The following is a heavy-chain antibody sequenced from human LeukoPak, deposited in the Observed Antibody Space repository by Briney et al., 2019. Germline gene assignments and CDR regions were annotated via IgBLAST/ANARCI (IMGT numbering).Heavy chain of an antibody. V-gene: IGHV1-69*05. Sequence: ASVKVSCKASGSTFSSYAISWVRQAPGQGLEWMGGIIPIFGTANYAQKFQGRVTITTDESTSTAYMELSSLRSEDTAVYYCARTFHCSSTSCYLNWFDPWGQGTLVTVSS. CDR3: ARTFHCSSTSCYLNWFDP. D-gene: IGHD2-2*01. CDR2: IIPIFGTA. CDR1: GSTFSSYA. J-gene: IGHJ5*02.